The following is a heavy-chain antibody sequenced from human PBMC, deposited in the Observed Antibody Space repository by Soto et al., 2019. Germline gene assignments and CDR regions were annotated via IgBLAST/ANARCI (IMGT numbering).Heavy chain of an antibody. J-gene: IGHJ6*02. CDR1: GDTFSSYA. V-gene: IGHV1-69*08. CDR2: IITVLGTT. CDR3: XXXXXXXXXXXXXXYYGMDV. Sequence: QVQLVQSGAELKKTGSSVTVSCRASGDTFSSYAVNWVRQAPGRGLEWMGRIITVLGTTDYAQNFKGRVTITAXXXXXXXXXXXXXXXXXXXXXXXXXXXXXXXXXXXXXXYYGMDVWGQGTTVTVAS.